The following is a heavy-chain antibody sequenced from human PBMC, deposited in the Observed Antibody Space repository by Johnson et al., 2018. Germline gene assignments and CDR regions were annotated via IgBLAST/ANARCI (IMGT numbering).Heavy chain of an antibody. J-gene: IGHJ4*02. CDR1: GFAFNSFD. Sequence: QVQLVQSGGGVVQPGRSLRLSCAASGFAFNSFDMHWVRQAPGKGLEWVALISYDGRKTYYADSVEGRFIISRDDSRKMLQLAVDSLRVEDTAVYFCAKGGWFGDLGVVDSWGQGTLVTVSS. CDR3: AKGGWFGDLGVVDS. D-gene: IGHD3-10*01. V-gene: IGHV3-30*18. CDR2: ISYDGRKT.